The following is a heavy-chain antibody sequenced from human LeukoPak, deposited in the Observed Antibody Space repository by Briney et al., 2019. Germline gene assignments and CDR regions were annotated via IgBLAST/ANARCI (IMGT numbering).Heavy chain of an antibody. CDR3: ARGPFGRVVVVAALGRRFDP. CDR2: INHSGST. Sequence: SETLSLTCAVYGGSFSGYYWSWIRQPPGKGLEWIGEINHSGSTNYNPSLKSRVTISVDASKNQFSLKLSSVTAADTAVYYCARGPFGRVVVVAALGRRFDPWGQGTLVTVSS. J-gene: IGHJ5*02. CDR1: GGSFSGYY. V-gene: IGHV4-34*01. D-gene: IGHD2-15*01.